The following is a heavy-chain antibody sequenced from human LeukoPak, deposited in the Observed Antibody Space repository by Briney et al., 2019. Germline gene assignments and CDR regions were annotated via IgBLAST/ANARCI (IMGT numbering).Heavy chain of an antibody. CDR2: IYYSGST. J-gene: IGHJ3*02. Sequence: SETLSLTCTVSGGSISSSSYYWGWIRQPPGKGLEWIGSIYYSGSTYYNPSLKSRVTISVDTSKNQFSLKLSSVTAADTAVYYCARQKLGIDSSGYYPDAFDIWGQGTMVTVSS. CDR3: ARQKLGIDSSGYYPDAFDI. CDR1: GGSISSSSYY. D-gene: IGHD3-22*01. V-gene: IGHV4-39*01.